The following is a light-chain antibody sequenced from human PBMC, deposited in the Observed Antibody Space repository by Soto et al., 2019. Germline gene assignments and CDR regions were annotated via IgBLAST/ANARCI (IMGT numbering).Light chain of an antibody. CDR1: SSDIGGYNF. CDR2: EVS. J-gene: IGLJ1*01. V-gene: IGLV2-14*01. Sequence: LTQPASVSGSPGQSITISCTGTSSDIGGYNFVSWYHQHPGKAPKLMIYEVSNRPSGVSGRFSGSKSGNTASLTISGLQAEDEADYYCSSFRSGTTLFGTGTKVTVL. CDR3: SSFRSGTTL.